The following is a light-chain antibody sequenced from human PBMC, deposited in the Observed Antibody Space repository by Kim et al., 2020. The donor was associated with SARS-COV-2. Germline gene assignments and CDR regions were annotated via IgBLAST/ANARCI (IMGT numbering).Light chain of an antibody. Sequence: EIVLTQSPGALSLSPGERATLSCRASQSVNSNYLAWYQQKPGQAPRLLIYGASSRATGMPDRFSGSGSGTDFTLTISRLEPEDFAVYYCQFYCGSPKTFGQGTKVDIK. J-gene: IGKJ1*01. V-gene: IGKV3-20*01. CDR1: QSVNSNY. CDR2: GAS. CDR3: QFYCGSPKT.